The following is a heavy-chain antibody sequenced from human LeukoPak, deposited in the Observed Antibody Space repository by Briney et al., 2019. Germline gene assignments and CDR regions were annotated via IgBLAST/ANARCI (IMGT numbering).Heavy chain of an antibody. CDR3: ARYYSSGGHDH. D-gene: IGHD6-19*01. V-gene: IGHV4-30-2*01. Sequence: PSETLSLTCAVSGGSISSGGYSWSWIRQPPGKDLEWIGYIYHSGSTYYNPSLKSRVTISVDRSKNQFSLKLSSVTAADTAVYYCARYYSSGGHDHWGQGTLVTVSS. CDR1: GGSISSGGYS. CDR2: IYHSGST. J-gene: IGHJ4*02.